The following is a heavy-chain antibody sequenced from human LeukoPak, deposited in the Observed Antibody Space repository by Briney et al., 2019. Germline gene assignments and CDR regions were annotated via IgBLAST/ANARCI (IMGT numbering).Heavy chain of an antibody. Sequence: SQTLSLTCTVSGGSISSGSYYWSWIRQPPGKGLEWIGYIYYSGSTNYNPSLKSRVTISVDTSKNQFSLKLSSVTAADTAVYYRARQQWLVRYEYYFDYWGQGTLVTVSS. CDR2: IYYSGST. J-gene: IGHJ4*02. V-gene: IGHV4-61*01. CDR1: GGSISSGSYY. CDR3: ARQQWLVRYEYYFDY. D-gene: IGHD6-19*01.